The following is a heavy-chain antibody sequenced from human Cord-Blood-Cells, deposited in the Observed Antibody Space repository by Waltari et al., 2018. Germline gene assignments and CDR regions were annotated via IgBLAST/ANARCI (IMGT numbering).Heavy chain of an antibody. CDR2: ISAYNGNT. CDR1: GYTFTSYG. D-gene: IGHD3-3*01. CDR3: ARGYDFWSGYTDYNYGMDV. J-gene: IGHJ6*02. Sequence: QVQLVQSGAEVKKPGASVKVSCTASGYTFTSYGISWVRQAPGKGLEWMGWISAYNGNTNYAQKLQGRVTMTTDTSTSTAYMELRSLRSDDTAVYYCARGYDFWSGYTDYNYGMDVWGQGTTVTVSS. V-gene: IGHV1-18*01.